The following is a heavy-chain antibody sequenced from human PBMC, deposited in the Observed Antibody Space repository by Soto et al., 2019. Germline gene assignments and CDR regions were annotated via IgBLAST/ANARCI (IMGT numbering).Heavy chain of an antibody. V-gene: IGHV3-23*01. CDR1: GFTFSSYA. Sequence: EVQLLESGGGLVQPGGSLRLSCAASGFTFSSYAMSWVRQAPGKGPEWVSSISGSGGSTYYADSVKGRFTISRDNSENVLFLTMNSLRVEDTDVYYSAKDKAYYYDSSGYLLPIPYFDYWGQGTLVTVSS. CDR3: AKDKAYYYDSSGYLLPIPYFDY. D-gene: IGHD3-22*01. J-gene: IGHJ4*02. CDR2: ISGSGGST.